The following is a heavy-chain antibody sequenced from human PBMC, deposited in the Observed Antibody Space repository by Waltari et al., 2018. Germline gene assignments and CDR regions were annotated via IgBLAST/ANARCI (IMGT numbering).Heavy chain of an antibody. J-gene: IGHJ5*02. CDR3: ARDRVAYYYDSSGYHPLDP. V-gene: IGHV1-3*01. CDR2: INAGNGNT. CDR1: GYTFTSYA. Sequence: QVQLVQTGAEVKKPGVSVKVSCKASGYTFTSYAMHWVRQAPGQRLEWMGWINAGNGNTKDSQKLQGRVTITRDTSASTAYMELSSLRSEDTAVYYCARDRVAYYYDSSGYHPLDPWGQGTLVTVSS. D-gene: IGHD3-22*01.